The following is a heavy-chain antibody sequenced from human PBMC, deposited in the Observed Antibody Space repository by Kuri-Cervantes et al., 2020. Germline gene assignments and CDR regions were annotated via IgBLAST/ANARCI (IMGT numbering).Heavy chain of an antibody. V-gene: IGHV1-69*05. D-gene: IGHD2-2*01. CDR1: GGTFSSYA. CDR3: AAGIMYCSSTSCYEYYGMDV. Sequence: SVKVSCKASGGTFSSYAISWVRQAPGQGLEWMGGIIPIFGTANYAQKFQERVTITRDMSTSTAYMELSSLRSEDTAVYYCAAGIMYCSSTSCYEYYGMDVWGQGTTVTVSS. CDR2: IIPIFGTA. J-gene: IGHJ6*02.